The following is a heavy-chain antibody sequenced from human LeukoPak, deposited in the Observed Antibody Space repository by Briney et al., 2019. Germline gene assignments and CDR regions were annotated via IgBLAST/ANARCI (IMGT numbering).Heavy chain of an antibody. D-gene: IGHD1-1*01. Sequence: PGGSLRLSCAASGFTFRNYGMHWVRQAPGKGLEWVAVVSYDGKNTYYVDSVKGRFTVSRDNSRNTLYLQMNSLSVEDTAVYYCANLRGNNWYIEYWGQGTLVTVSS. CDR2: VSYDGKNT. CDR1: GFTFRNYG. CDR3: ANLRGNNWYIEY. J-gene: IGHJ4*02. V-gene: IGHV3-30*18.